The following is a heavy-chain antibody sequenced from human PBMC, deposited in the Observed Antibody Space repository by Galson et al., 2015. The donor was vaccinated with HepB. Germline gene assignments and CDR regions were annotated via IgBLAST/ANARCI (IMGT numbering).Heavy chain of an antibody. CDR1: GFTFSSYS. CDR2: ISSSNNTI. J-gene: IGHJ2*01. V-gene: IGHV3-48*02. CDR3: ARYITNNWYFEL. Sequence: SLRLSCAASGFTFSSYSMNWVRQAPGKGLEWVSYISSSNNTIYYADSVKGRFTISRDNAKSSLYLQMNSLRDEDTAVYYCARYITNNWYFELWGRGTLVTVSS.